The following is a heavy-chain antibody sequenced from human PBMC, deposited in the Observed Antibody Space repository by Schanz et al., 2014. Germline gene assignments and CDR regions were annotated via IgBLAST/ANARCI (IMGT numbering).Heavy chain of an antibody. D-gene: IGHD5-12*01. V-gene: IGHV1-3*04. CDR2: INTGSGDT. CDR3: ARGIGGYGANNYFDY. Sequence: QVHLVQSGAEVKRPGASVKVSCKASEYSFTSYSMHWVRQAPGQRLEWMGWINTGSGDTKYSQNFQGRVTITRDTSASTADMELSSRRSEDTAVYSCARGIGGYGANNYFDYWGQGTLXTVSS. J-gene: IGHJ4*02. CDR1: EYSFTSYS.